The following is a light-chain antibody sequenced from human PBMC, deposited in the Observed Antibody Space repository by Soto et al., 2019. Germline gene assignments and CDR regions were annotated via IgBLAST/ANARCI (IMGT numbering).Light chain of an antibody. Sequence: QAVVTQPPSASGTPGQRVTISCSGSSSNIGSKTVNWYQQLPGTAPKLLIYSNTQRPSGVPDRFSGSKSGTSASLAIRGLQSDDEADYYCATWDDSLNGVVFGGGTKLTVL. V-gene: IGLV1-44*01. CDR2: SNT. J-gene: IGLJ2*01. CDR3: ATWDDSLNGVV. CDR1: SSNIGSKT.